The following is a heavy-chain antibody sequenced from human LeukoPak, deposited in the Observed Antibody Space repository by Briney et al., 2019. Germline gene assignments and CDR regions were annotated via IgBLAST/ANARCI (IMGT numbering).Heavy chain of an antibody. D-gene: IGHD3-22*01. CDR2: IYYSGST. CDR3: ARDGRDSSGYYEGDFDY. J-gene: IGHJ4*02. V-gene: IGHV4-39*02. Sequence: SETLSLTCTVSGGSISSSSYYWGWIRQPPGKGLEWIGSIYYSGSTYYNPSLKSRVTISVDTSKNQFSLKLNSVTAADTAVYYCARDGRDSSGYYEGDFDYWGQGTLVTASS. CDR1: GGSISSSSYY.